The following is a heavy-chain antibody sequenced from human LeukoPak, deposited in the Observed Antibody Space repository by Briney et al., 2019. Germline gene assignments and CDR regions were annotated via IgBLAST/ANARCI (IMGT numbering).Heavy chain of an antibody. Sequence: NPSETLSLTRAVYGGSFSGYYWSWLRPPPGKGLEWMGEINHSGSTNYNPSLKSRVTISVDTSKNQFSVKMSSVTAADTAMYYCARGDGYDDSSGLSHYYYYGMDVWGQGTTVTVSS. CDR1: GGSFSGYY. J-gene: IGHJ6*02. V-gene: IGHV4-34*01. CDR2: INHSGST. CDR3: ARGDGYDDSSGLSHYYYYGMDV. D-gene: IGHD3-22*01.